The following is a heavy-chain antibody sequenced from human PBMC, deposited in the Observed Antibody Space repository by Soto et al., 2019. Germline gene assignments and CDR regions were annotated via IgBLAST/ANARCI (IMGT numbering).Heavy chain of an antibody. D-gene: IGHD2-21*01. J-gene: IGHJ4*02. CDR3: ASRINSYGAYDC. V-gene: IGHV3-66*01. CDR2: IYTGGST. CDR1: GFTVSSKY. Sequence: EVQLVESGGGLVQPGGSLRLTCTSSGFTVSSKYMSWVRQAPGKGLEWVSIIYTGGSTYYADSVKGRFTLSRDGSKNTLFLQINSLRVEDTAVYYCASRINSYGAYDCWGQGTLVTVSS.